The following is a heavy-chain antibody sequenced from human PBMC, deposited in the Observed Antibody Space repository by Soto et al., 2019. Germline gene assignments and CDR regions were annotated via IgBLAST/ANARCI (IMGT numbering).Heavy chain of an antibody. Sequence: QVQLVESGGGVVQPGRSLRLSCAASGFTFSSYGMHWVRQAPGKGLEWVAVISYDGSNKYYADSVKGRFTISRDNSKNTLYLQMNSLRAEDTAVYYCAKAPPYCSGGSCFTSDYWGQGTLVTVSS. D-gene: IGHD2-15*01. V-gene: IGHV3-30*18. J-gene: IGHJ4*02. CDR2: ISYDGSNK. CDR1: GFTFSSYG. CDR3: AKAPPYCSGGSCFTSDY.